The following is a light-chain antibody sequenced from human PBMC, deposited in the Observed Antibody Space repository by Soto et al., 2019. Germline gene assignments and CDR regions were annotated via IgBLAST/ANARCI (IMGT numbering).Light chain of an antibody. CDR3: QQDKNWPPIT. V-gene: IGKV3D-15*01. CDR2: GAS. Sequence: EVVMTQSPATLSVSPGDRATLSCRASQSVKSSYLAWYQQKPGQAPRLLIFGASTRANGIPARFSGSGSGTEFTLTISSLQSEDFAVYYCQQDKNWPPITFGQGTRLEI. J-gene: IGKJ5*01. CDR1: QSVKSSY.